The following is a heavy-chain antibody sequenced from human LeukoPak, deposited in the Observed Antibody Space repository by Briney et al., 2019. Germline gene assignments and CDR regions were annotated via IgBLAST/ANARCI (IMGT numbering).Heavy chain of an antibody. CDR3: ARVSDAGTLDY. V-gene: IGHV4-39*07. J-gene: IGHJ4*02. Sequence: SETLSLTCTVSGGSISSSSYYWGWIRQPPGKGLEWIGSIYYSGSTNYNPSLKSRVTISVDTSKNQFSLKLSSVTAADTAVYYCARVSDAGTLDYWGQGTLVTVSS. CDR2: IYYSGST. CDR1: GGSISSSSYY. D-gene: IGHD1-7*01.